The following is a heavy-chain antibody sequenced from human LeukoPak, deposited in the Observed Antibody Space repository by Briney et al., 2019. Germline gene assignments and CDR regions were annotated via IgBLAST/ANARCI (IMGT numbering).Heavy chain of an antibody. D-gene: IGHD3-10*01. CDR2: INTSGST. CDR1: GGSISSNY. CDR3: ARRGNGGFFDY. V-gene: IGHV4-4*09. Sequence: SETLSLTCTVSGGSISSNYWSWIRQPPGKGLEWIGYINTSGSTNYNPSLKSRVSISLDTSRNQFSLKLTSVTAADTAVYYCARRGNGGFFDYWGQGILVSVSS. J-gene: IGHJ4*02.